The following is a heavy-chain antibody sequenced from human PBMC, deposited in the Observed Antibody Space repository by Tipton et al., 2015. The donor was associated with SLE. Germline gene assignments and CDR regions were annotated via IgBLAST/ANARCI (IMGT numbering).Heavy chain of an antibody. J-gene: IGHJ4*02. CDR3: ASLSRDGYNNLAY. CDR1: GGSISSSSYY. CDR2: IYYSGST. Sequence: LRLSCTVSGGSISSSSYYWGWIRQPPGKGLEWTGSIYYSGSTYYNPSLKSRVTISVDTSKNQFSLKLSSVTAADTAVYYCASLSRDGYNNLAYWGQGTLVTVSS. D-gene: IGHD5-24*01. V-gene: IGHV4-39*07.